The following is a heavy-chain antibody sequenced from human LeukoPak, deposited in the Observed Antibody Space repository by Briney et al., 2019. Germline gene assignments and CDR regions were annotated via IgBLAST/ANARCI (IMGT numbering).Heavy chain of an antibody. V-gene: IGHV5-51*01. CDR3: TRRNDWYFDL. Sequence: GESLKISCKGSGYSFTSYWIGWVRQMPGKGLEWMGIIYPGDSDTRYSPSFQGQVTISLDKSITTAYLQWSSLKASDTAMYYCTRRNDWYFDLWGRGTLVTVSS. J-gene: IGHJ2*01. CDR2: IYPGDSDT. CDR1: GYSFTSYW.